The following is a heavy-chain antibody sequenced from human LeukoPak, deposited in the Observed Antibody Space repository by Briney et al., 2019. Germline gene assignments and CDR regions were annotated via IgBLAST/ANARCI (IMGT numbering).Heavy chain of an antibody. D-gene: IGHD1-26*01. CDR3: ARDTSSGSYWNWFDP. CDR1: GYTFTSYY. CDR2: INPSGGST. J-gene: IGHJ5*02. Sequence: ASVKVFCKASGYTFTSYYMHWVRQAPGQGLEWMGIINPSGGSTSYAQKFQGRVTMTRDTSTSTVYMELSSLRSEDTAVYYCARDTSSGSYWNWFDPWGQGTLVTVSS. V-gene: IGHV1-46*01.